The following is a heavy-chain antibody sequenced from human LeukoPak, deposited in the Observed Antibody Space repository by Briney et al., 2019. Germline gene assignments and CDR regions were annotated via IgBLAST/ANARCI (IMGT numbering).Heavy chain of an antibody. J-gene: IGHJ5*02. CDR1: RGSISSSHYY. CDR3: AREALTRWFDP. CDR2: IDYSGHS. V-gene: IGHV4-39*07. D-gene: IGHD2-21*02. Sequence: PSETLSLTCAVSRGSISSSHYYWGWIRQPPGKGLEWIGSIDYSGHSYYNPSLKSRVTISVNTSKNQLSLKLSSVTATDTAVYYCAREALTRWFDPWGQGTLVTVSS.